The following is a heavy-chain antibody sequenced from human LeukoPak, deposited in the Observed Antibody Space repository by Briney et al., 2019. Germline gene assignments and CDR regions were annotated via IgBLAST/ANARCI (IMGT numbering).Heavy chain of an antibody. J-gene: IGHJ4*02. V-gene: IGHV3-48*01. D-gene: IGHD3-10*01. CDR2: ISSSSTTI. CDR3: ARRGGEMLFDY. CDR1: GFTFRSYT. Sequence: GGSLRLSCAASGFTFRSYTMKWVRQAPGKGLEWVSYISSSSTTIYYADSVKGRFTMSRDNAKNSLYLQMNSLRAEDTAVYYCARRGGEMLFDYWGQGTLVTVSS.